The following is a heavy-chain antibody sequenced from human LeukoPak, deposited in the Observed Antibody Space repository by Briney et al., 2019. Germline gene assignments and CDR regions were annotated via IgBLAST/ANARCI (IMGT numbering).Heavy chain of an antibody. CDR3: VADPINFDY. CDR1: GDTIISTTYC. V-gene: IGHV4-39*07. Sequence: SETLSLTCNVSGDTIISTTYCWVWIRQPPGKGLEWIGSIYSSGTTYYNASLKGRVTILVDTSKNQFSLNLNSVTAADTAVYYCVADPINFDYWGQGRLVTVSS. CDR2: IYSSGTT. J-gene: IGHJ4*02.